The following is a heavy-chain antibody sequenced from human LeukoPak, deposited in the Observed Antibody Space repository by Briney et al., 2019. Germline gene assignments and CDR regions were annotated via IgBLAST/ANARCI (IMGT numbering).Heavy chain of an antibody. Sequence: SVKVSCKASGGTFSSYAISWVRQAPGQGLEWMGRIIPIFGIANYAQKFQGRVTMTRDTSTSTVYMELSSLRSEDTAVYYCARCGLWFGELGYYGMDVWGKGTTVTVSS. CDR2: IIPIFGIA. V-gene: IGHV1-69*04. D-gene: IGHD3-10*01. J-gene: IGHJ6*04. CDR1: GGTFSSYA. CDR3: ARCGLWFGELGYYGMDV.